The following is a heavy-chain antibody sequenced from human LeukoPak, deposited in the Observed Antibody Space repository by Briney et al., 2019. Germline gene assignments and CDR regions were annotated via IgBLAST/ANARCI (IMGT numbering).Heavy chain of an antibody. D-gene: IGHD3-16*01. CDR1: GYTFTGYY. J-gene: IGHJ4*02. V-gene: IGHV1-2*02. CDR2: INPNSGGA. Sequence: ASVKVSCKASGYTFTGYYMHWVRQAPGQGLEWMGWINPNSGGANYAQKFQGGVTMTRDTSTSTAYMELSRLRSDDTAVYYCAREVDVGGRHFDYWGQGTLVTVSS. CDR3: AREVDVGGRHFDY.